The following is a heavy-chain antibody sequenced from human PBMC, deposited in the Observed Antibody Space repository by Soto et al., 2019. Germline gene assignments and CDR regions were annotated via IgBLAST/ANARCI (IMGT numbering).Heavy chain of an antibody. CDR2: ISAYNGNT. J-gene: IGHJ5*02. D-gene: IGHD3-3*01. V-gene: IGHV1-18*01. CDR3: ARTYDFWSGYSPSGWFDP. CDR1: GYTFTSYG. Sequence: GASVKVSCKASGYTFTSYGISWVRQAPGQGLEWMGGISAYNGNTNYAQKLQGRVTMTTDTSTSTAYMELRSLRSDDTAVYYCARTYDFWSGYSPSGWFDPWGQGTLVTVSS.